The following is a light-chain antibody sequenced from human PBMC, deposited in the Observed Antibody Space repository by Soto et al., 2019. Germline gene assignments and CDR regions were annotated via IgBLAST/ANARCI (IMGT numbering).Light chain of an antibody. CDR3: CSYAGNYTYV. V-gene: IGLV2-11*01. CDR2: DVN. J-gene: IGLJ1*01. CDR1: SSDVGGYNY. Sequence: QSVLTQPRSVSGSPGQSVTISCTGTSSDVGGYNYVSWYQQNPGKAPKLMIYDVNKRPSGVPNRFSASKSDNTASLTISGLQADDEAHYYCCSYAGNYTYVFGTGTKVTVL.